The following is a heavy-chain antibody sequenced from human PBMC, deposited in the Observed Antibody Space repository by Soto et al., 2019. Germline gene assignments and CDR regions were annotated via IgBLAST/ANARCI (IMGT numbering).Heavy chain of an antibody. CDR3: ARLVYDTRLNYLYFDF. CDR1: GVSISSGNW. Sequence: SETLSLTCAVSGVSISSGNWWTWVRQSPRKGLEYIGEIFHDGTASYYPSFGRRVAMSVDKSKNQFSLRLTSVTAADTAIYYCARLVYDTRLNYLYFDFWGQGALVTSPQ. D-gene: IGHD3-16*01. CDR2: IFHDGTA. V-gene: IGHV4-4*02. J-gene: IGHJ4*02.